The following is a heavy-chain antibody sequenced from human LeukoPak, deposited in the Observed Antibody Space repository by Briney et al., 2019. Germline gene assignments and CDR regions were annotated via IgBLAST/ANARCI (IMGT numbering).Heavy chain of an antibody. V-gene: IGHV3-21*01. CDR3: ASYSGSYYAFDY. J-gene: IGHJ4*02. Sequence: PGGSLRLSCAASGFTFSSYSMNWVRQAPGKGLEWVSSISSSSSYIYYADSVKGRFTISRDNAKNSLYLQMNSLRAEDTAVYYCASYSGSYYAFDYWGQGTLVTVSS. CDR1: GFTFSSYS. CDR2: ISSSSSYI. D-gene: IGHD1-26*01.